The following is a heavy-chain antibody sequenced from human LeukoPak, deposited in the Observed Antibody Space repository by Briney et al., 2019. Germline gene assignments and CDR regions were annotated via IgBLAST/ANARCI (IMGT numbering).Heavy chain of an antibody. V-gene: IGHV3-53*01. J-gene: IGHJ4*02. Sequence: GGSLRLSCAASGFTVSSNYMSWVRQAPGKGLEWVPLIYSGGSTYYADSVKGRFTISRDNSKNTLYLQMNSLRAQDTAVYYCARATQLAYCGGDCYLDYWGQGTLVTVSS. CDR2: IYSGGST. CDR3: ARATQLAYCGGDCYLDY. D-gene: IGHD2-21*02. CDR1: GFTVSSNY.